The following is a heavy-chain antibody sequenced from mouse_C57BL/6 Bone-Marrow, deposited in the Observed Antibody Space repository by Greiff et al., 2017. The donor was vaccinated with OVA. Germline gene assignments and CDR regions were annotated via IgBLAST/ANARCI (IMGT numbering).Heavy chain of an antibody. V-gene: IGHV5-12*01. Sequence: VQLKESGGGLVEPGGSLKLSCAASGFTFSDYYMYWVRQTPEKRLEWVAYLSNGGGSTYYPDTVKGRFTISRDNAKNTLYLQMSRLKSEDTAMYYCARRGAHSPFAYWGQGTLVTVSA. CDR2: LSNGGGST. CDR1: GFTFSDYY. D-gene: IGHD1-3*01. CDR3: ARRGAHSPFAY. J-gene: IGHJ3*01.